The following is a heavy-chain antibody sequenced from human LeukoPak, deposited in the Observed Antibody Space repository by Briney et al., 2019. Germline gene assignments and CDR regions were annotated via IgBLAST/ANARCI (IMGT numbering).Heavy chain of an antibody. J-gene: IGHJ2*01. V-gene: IGHV3-33*01. CDR3: ARERWNSSGPDL. D-gene: IGHD6-19*01. Sequence: GGSLRLSCAVSGFTFRSYGMHWVRQAPGKGLEWVAVIWYDGNNKYYADSVKGRFTISRDNSKNTLYLQMNSLRAEDTAVYYCARERWNSSGPDLWGRGTLVTVSS. CDR2: IWYDGNNK. CDR1: GFTFRSYG.